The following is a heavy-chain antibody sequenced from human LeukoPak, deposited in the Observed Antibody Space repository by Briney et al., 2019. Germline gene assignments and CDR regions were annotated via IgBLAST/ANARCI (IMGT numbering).Heavy chain of an antibody. CDR2: IYTSGGT. Sequence: PSETLSLTCTVFGGSISSYYWSWIRQPAGKGLEWIGRIYTSGGTNYNPSLKSRVTMSVDTSKNQFSLTLSSVTAADTAVYYCARGAMGKGYSDYWGRGTLVTVSS. D-gene: IGHD3-22*01. J-gene: IGHJ4*02. CDR1: GGSISSYY. CDR3: ARGAMGKGYSDY. V-gene: IGHV4-4*07.